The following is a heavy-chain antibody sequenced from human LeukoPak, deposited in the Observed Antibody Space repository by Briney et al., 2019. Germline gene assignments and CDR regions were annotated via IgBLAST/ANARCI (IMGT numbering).Heavy chain of an antibody. Sequence: PGGSLRLSCAASGFTFSSYSMNWVRQAPGKGLEWVSSISSSSSYIYYADSVKGRFTISRDNAKNSLYLQMNSLRAEDTAVYYCARDWYNWNDDYYYGMDVWGQGTTVTVSS. CDR3: ARDWYNWNDDYYYGMDV. D-gene: IGHD1-1*01. CDR2: ISSSSSYI. J-gene: IGHJ6*02. V-gene: IGHV3-21*01. CDR1: GFTFSSYS.